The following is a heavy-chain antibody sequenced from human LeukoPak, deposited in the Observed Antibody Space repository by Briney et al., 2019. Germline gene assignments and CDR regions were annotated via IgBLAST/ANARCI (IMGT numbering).Heavy chain of an antibody. CDR2: ITPTADWT. J-gene: IGHJ5*02. Sequence: GSLRLSCVASGFTFSSCSMTWVRQAPGKGLECVSTITPTADWTFYADSVKGRFSISRDNSKNTLYLQMNSLRAEDTAVYYCAKDPFMGCSSTSCYRTFDPWGQGTLVTVSS. D-gene: IGHD2-2*01. V-gene: IGHV3-23*01. CDR1: GFTFSSCS. CDR3: AKDPFMGCSSTSCYRTFDP.